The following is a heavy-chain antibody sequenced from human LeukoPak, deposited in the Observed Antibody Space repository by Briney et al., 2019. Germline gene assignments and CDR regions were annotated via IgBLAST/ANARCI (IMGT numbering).Heavy chain of an antibody. J-gene: IGHJ4*02. D-gene: IGHD5-12*01. CDR2: ISYDGSHK. Sequence: GGSLRLSCAASGFTFSNFGMQWVRQAPGKGLEWVALISYDGSHKYYADSVKGRFSISRDNSKNTLYLQMNSLRAEDTAVYYCARAGGGYEFDYWGQGTLVTVSS. V-gene: IGHV3-30*03. CDR1: GFTFSNFG. CDR3: ARAGGGYEFDY.